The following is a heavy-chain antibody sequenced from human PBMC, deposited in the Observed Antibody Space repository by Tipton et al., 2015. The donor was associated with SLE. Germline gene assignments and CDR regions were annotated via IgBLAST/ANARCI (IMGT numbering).Heavy chain of an antibody. CDR3: ARGVSTRGSLADAWFYFDY. CDR1: GYNLITYG. CDR2: MSDYNGNT. V-gene: IGHV1-18*01. D-gene: IGHD2-2*01. Sequence: QLVQSGAEVKKPGASVKLSCKASGYNLITYGFTWVRQAPGQGLEWMGWMSDYNGNTKYAQKFQGRVTMTRDTSTSTVYMELRSLRSDDTAIYYCARGVSTRGSLADAWFYFDYWGQGALVTVSS. J-gene: IGHJ4*02.